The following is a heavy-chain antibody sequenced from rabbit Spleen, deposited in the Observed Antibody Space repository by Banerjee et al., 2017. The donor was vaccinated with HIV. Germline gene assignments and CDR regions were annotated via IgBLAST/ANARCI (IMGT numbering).Heavy chain of an antibody. CDR3: ARNYVNAFDP. CDR2: INTDDTGRT. V-gene: IGHV1S40*01. J-gene: IGHJ2*01. Sequence: ESGGDLVKPGASLTLTCTASGFSFSSSGYMCWVRQAPGEGLELIACINTDDTGRTYYASWAKGRFTISKTSSTTVTLQMTSLTAADTATYFCARNYVNAFDPWGQGTLVTVS. D-gene: IGHD1-1*01. CDR1: GFSFSSSGY.